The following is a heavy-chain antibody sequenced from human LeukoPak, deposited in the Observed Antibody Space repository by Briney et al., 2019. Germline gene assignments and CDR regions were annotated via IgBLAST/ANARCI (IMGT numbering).Heavy chain of an antibody. J-gene: IGHJ4*02. CDR3: ARDRRPYLVGATDFDY. Sequence: ASVKVSCKASGYTFTSYGSSWVRQAPGQGLEWIGWISAYNGNTNYAQKLPGRVTMITDTSTTTAYMELRSLRSDDTAVYYCARDRRPYLVGATDFDYWGQGTLVTVSS. V-gene: IGHV1-18*01. D-gene: IGHD1-26*01. CDR2: ISAYNGNT. CDR1: GYTFTSYG.